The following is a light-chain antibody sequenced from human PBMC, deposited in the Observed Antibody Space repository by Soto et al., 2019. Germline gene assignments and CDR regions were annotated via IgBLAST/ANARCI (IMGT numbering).Light chain of an antibody. V-gene: IGKV3-11*01. CDR2: DAS. J-gene: IGKJ5*01. Sequence: EIVLTQSPATLYLSPGERATLSCRASQSIGNYLGWYQQKPGQAPRLLIYDASSRATGIPARFSGSGSGTDFTLTISSLEPEDFAIYYCQQRSNWPVTFGLGTRLEIK. CDR1: QSIGNY. CDR3: QQRSNWPVT.